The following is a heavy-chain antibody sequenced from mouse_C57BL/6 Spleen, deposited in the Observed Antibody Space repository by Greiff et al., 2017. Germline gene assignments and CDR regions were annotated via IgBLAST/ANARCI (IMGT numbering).Heavy chain of an antibody. CDR2: IWSGGST. D-gene: IGHD1-2*01. CDR1: GFSLTSYG. Sequence: QVQLQQSGPGLVQPSQSLSITSTVSGFSLTSYGVHWVRQSPGKGLEWLGVIWSGGSTDYNAAFMSRLSITKDNSKSQFFFKMNSLQADDTAIYDCATITTTAMDYWGQGTSVTVSS. V-gene: IGHV2-5*01. CDR3: ATITTTAMDY. J-gene: IGHJ4*01.